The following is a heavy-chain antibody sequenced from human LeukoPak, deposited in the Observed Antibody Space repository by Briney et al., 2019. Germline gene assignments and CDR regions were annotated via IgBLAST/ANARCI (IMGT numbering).Heavy chain of an antibody. Sequence: PSETLSLTCTVSGGSISSYYWSWIRQPPGKGLEWIGYIYYSGSTNYNPSLKSRVTISVDTSKNQFSLKPSSVTAADTAVYYCARDRSSSGWYYFDYWGQGTLVTVSS. CDR3: ARDRSSSGWYYFDY. V-gene: IGHV4-59*01. J-gene: IGHJ4*02. CDR1: GGSISSYY. CDR2: IYYSGST. D-gene: IGHD6-19*01.